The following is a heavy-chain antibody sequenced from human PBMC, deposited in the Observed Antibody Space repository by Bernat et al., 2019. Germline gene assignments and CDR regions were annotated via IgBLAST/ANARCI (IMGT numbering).Heavy chain of an antibody. D-gene: IGHD6-19*01. Sequence: QVQLVESGGGVVQPGRSLRLSCAASGFTFSSYGMHWVRQAPGKGLEWVSVISYDGSNKYYADSVKGRFTISRDNSKNTLYLQTNSLRAEDTAVYYCAKDGVSSGWFPRFDYWGQGTLVTVSS. V-gene: IGHV3-30*18. CDR3: AKDGVSSGWFPRFDY. CDR2: ISYDGSNK. CDR1: GFTFSSYG. J-gene: IGHJ4*02.